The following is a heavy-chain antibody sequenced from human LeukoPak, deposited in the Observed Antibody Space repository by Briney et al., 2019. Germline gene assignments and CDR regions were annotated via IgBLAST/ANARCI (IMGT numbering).Heavy chain of an antibody. Sequence: GGSLRLSCAASGFAVSSNYTSWDRQAPGKGLEWVSVIYSGGSTYYADSVKGRFTISRDNSKNALYLQMNSLRAEDTAVYYCARAQRYYYDSSGYYPDYWGQGTLVTVSS. CDR3: ARAQRYYYDSSGYYPDY. D-gene: IGHD3-22*01. J-gene: IGHJ4*02. CDR2: IYSGGST. CDR1: GFAVSSNY. V-gene: IGHV3-66*02.